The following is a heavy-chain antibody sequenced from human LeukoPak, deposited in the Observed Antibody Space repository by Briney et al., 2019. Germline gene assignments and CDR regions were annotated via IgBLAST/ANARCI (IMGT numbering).Heavy chain of an antibody. Sequence: SETLSLTCAVSGYSISSGYYWGWIRQTPGKGLEWIASMYHSGSTYFNPPLKSRVTISVDTSKNQFSLKLSSVTAADTAVYYCARSTSMIVVVFGDALDIWGQGTMVTVSS. V-gene: IGHV4-38-2*01. CDR1: GYSISSGYY. J-gene: IGHJ3*02. CDR3: ARSTSMIVVVFGDALDI. D-gene: IGHD3-22*01. CDR2: MYHSGST.